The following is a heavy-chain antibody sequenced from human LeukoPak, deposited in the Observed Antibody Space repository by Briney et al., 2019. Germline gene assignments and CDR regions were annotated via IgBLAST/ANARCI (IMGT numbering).Heavy chain of an antibody. CDR2: ISGSGGST. CDR3: AKDDCSGGSCYSGGA. V-gene: IGHV3-23*01. Sequence: PGGPLRLSCAASGFTFSSYAMSWVRQAPGKGLEWVSAISGSGGSTYYADSVKGRFTISRDNSKNTLYLQMNSLRAEDTAVYYCAKDDCSGGSCYSGGAWGQGTLVTVSS. D-gene: IGHD2-15*01. J-gene: IGHJ4*02. CDR1: GFTFSSYA.